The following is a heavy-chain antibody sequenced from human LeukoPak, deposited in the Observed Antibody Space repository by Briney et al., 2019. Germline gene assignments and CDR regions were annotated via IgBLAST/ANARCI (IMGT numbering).Heavy chain of an antibody. J-gene: IGHJ4*02. CDR3: ARASRDGYNQNFDH. V-gene: IGHV5-51*01. D-gene: IGHD5-24*01. CDR1: GYSFNTYW. Sequence: GESLKISCRGSGYSFNTYWIGWVRQMPGKGLEWMGIIYPGGSETRYDPSFQGQVTISADTSTSTAYLQWSSLRASDTAMYYCARASRDGYNQNFDHWGQGTQVTVSS. CDR2: IYPGGSET.